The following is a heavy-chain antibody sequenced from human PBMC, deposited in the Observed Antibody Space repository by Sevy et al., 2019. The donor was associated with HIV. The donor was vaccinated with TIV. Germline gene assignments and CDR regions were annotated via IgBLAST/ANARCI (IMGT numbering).Heavy chain of an antibody. CDR1: GFTFNTYA. Sequence: GGSLRLSCAASGFTFNTYAMSWVRQAPGKGLEWVSDLSGSGRDTYYADSVKGRFTISRDNSKNTVYLQMNSLRAEDTAVYYCAKDACYYNSSGYSMSQWYYGMDVWGQGTTVTVSS. J-gene: IGHJ6*02. CDR2: LSGSGRDT. D-gene: IGHD3-22*01. CDR3: AKDACYYNSSGYSMSQWYYGMDV. V-gene: IGHV3-23*01.